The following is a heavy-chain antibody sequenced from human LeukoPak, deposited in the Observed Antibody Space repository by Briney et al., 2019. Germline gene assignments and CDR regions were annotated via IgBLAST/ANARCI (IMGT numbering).Heavy chain of an antibody. CDR3: ARSRDVWFGELAS. V-gene: IGHV3-48*03. CDR2: ISSSGSTI. CDR1: GFAFSSYE. D-gene: IGHD3-10*01. Sequence: PGGSLRLSCAASGFAFSSYEMNWVRQAPGKGLEWVSYISSSGSTIYYADSVKGRFTISRDNAKNSLYLQMNSLRADDTAVYYCARSRDVWFGELASWGQGTLVTVSS. J-gene: IGHJ5*02.